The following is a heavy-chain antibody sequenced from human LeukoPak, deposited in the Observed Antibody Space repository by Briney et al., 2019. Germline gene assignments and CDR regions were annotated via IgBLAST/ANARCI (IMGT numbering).Heavy chain of an antibody. CDR3: ARIPGYYGSGSYYKYYFDY. J-gene: IGHJ4*02. D-gene: IGHD3-10*01. V-gene: IGHV4-34*01. Sequence: PSETLSLTCAVYGGSLSGYYWSWIRQPPGKGLEWIGEINHSGSTNYNPSLKSRVTISVDTSKNQFSLKLSSVTAADTAVYYCARIPGYYGSGSYYKYYFDYWGQGTLVTVSS. CDR1: GGSLSGYY. CDR2: INHSGST.